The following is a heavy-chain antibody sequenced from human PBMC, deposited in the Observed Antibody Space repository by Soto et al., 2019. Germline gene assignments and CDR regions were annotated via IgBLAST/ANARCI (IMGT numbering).Heavy chain of an antibody. J-gene: IGHJ4*02. Sequence: EVQLVESGGGLVQPGGSLRLSCSASGFIFSSYWMSWLRQAAGKGLEWVASMNEYGSERYYVDSVKGRSTISRDNAKNSFYLQMNSLRDEDTAVYYCARATGADKEDYWGQGTLVTVSS. CDR3: ARATGADKEDY. CDR1: GFIFSSYW. CDR2: MNEYGSER. V-gene: IGHV3-7*04. D-gene: IGHD3-10*01.